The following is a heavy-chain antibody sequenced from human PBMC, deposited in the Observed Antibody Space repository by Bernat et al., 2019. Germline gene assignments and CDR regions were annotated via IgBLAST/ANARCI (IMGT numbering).Heavy chain of an antibody. CDR3: ARHSSDPLRAFDI. Sequence: QLQLQESGPGLVKPSETLSLTCTVSGGSISSSSYYWGWIRQPPGKGLEWIGSIYYSGSTYYNPSLKSRVTISVDTSKNQFSLKLSSVTAADTAVYSCARHSSDPLRAFDIWGQGTMVTVSS. V-gene: IGHV4-39*01. J-gene: IGHJ3*02. CDR1: GGSISSSSYY. CDR2: IYYSGST.